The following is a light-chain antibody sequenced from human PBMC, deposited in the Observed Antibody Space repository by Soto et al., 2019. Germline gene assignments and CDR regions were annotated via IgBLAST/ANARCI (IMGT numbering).Light chain of an antibody. CDR3: SSYTSSSPLVV. CDR1: SSDVGGYNY. CDR2: DVS. Sequence: QSALTQPASVSGSPGQSITISCTGTSSDVGGYNYVSWYQQHPGKAPKLMIFDVSYRPSGVSNRFSGSKSGNTASLTISGLQAEDEADYYCSSYTSSSPLVVFGGGTKLTVL. J-gene: IGLJ2*01. V-gene: IGLV2-14*01.